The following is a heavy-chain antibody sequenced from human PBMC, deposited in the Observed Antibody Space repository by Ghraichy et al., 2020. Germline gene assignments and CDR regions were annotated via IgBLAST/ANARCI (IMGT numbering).Heavy chain of an antibody. D-gene: IGHD1-26*01. CDR1: GFTFSSYS. CDR2: ISSRSTI. Sequence: GESLNISCAASGFTFSSYSMNWVRQAPGKGLEWVSYISSRSTIYYADSVKGRFTISRDNVKNLLYLQMNSLRDEDTAVYYCVRDYLSGRYPNFDFWGQGTLVTVSS. CDR3: VRDYLSGRYPNFDF. V-gene: IGHV3-48*02. J-gene: IGHJ4*02.